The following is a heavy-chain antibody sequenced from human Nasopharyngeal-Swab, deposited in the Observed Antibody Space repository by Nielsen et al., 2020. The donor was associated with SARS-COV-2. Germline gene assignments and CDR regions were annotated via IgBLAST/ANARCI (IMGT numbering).Heavy chain of an antibody. J-gene: IGHJ6*03. Sequence: WIRQPPGKALEWLALIDWDDDKYYSTSLRTRLTISKDTSKNQVVLTMTNMDPVDTATYYCARAQTSSWAVRYYYYMDVWAKGPRSPSP. D-gene: IGHD6-13*01. CDR2: IDWDDDK. V-gene: IGHV2-70*01. CDR3: ARAQTSSWAVRYYYYMDV.